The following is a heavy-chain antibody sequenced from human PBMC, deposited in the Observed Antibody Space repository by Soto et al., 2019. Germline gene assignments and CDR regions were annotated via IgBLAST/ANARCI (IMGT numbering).Heavy chain of an antibody. J-gene: IGHJ4*02. CDR1: GGSISSGGYY. Sequence: SETLSLTCTVSGGSISSGGYYWSWIRQHPGKGLEWIGYIYYSGSTYYNPSLKSRVTISVDTSKNQFSLKLSSVTAADTAVYYCVRGVRTVTPPYYFDYWGQGTLVTVSS. CDR2: IYYSGST. CDR3: VRGVRTVTPPYYFDY. D-gene: IGHD4-17*01. V-gene: IGHV4-31*03.